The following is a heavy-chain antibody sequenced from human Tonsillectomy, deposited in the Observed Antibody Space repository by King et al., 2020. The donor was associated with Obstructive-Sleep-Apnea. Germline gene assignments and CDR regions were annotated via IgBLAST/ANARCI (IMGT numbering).Heavy chain of an antibody. D-gene: IGHD2-21*02. CDR2: ISSSRRYI. J-gene: IGHJ1*01. V-gene: IGHV3-21*01. CDR3: ASEAYCGGDCLSGYFQH. Sequence: VQLVESGGGLVKPGGSLRLSCAASGFTFSTYSMNWVRPSPGKGLELGSSISSSRRYIYYADSMKGLFTIPRDNAKNSTYLQVNSLRAEDTAVYYCASEAYCGGDCLSGYFQHWGQGTLVTVSS. CDR1: GFTFSTYS.